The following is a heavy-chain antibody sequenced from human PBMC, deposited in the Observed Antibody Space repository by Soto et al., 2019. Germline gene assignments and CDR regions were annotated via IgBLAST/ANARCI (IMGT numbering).Heavy chain of an antibody. D-gene: IGHD3-22*01. Sequence: QVQLVQSGPEVKKPGASVTVSCKASGYTFTGYAISWVRQAPGQGLEWMGWISPYNGNTHYAQKFQGRIIVTTDPSTSTDYLEMRSLRSDDTAVYYGVRDPLIDGDFWGQGTLVTVSS. CDR2: ISPYNGNT. CDR3: VRDPLIDGDF. CDR1: GYTFTGYA. V-gene: IGHV1-18*01. J-gene: IGHJ4*02.